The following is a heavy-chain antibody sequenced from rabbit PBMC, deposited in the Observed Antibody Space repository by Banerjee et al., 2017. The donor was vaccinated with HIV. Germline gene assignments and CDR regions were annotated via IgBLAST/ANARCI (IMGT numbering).Heavy chain of an antibody. D-gene: IGHD1-1*01. Sequence: QEQLVEYGGDLVQPEGSLTLTCEASGFDFSSNAMYWVRQAPGKGLESIACINTSSGNTVYATWAKGRFTISRTSSTTVALQMTSLTAADTATYFCARDLAGVIGWNFDLWGPGTLVTVS. CDR1: GFDFSSNA. CDR2: INTSSGNT. J-gene: IGHJ4*01. CDR3: ARDLAGVIGWNFDL. V-gene: IGHV1S45*01.